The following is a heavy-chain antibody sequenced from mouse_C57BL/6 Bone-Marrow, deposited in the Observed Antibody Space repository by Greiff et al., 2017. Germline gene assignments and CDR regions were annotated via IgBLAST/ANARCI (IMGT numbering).Heavy chain of an antibody. CDR1: GYTFTSYW. D-gene: IGHD1-1*01. V-gene: IGHV1-50*01. CDR3: ARESYTVVAFDY. Sequence: QVQLQQPGAELVKPGASVKLSCKASGYTFTSYWMQWVKQRPGQGLEWIAEIDPSDSYTNYNQKFKGKATLTVDTSSSTAYMQLSSLTSEDSAVYYCARESYTVVAFDYWGQGTTLTVSS. J-gene: IGHJ2*01. CDR2: IDPSDSYT.